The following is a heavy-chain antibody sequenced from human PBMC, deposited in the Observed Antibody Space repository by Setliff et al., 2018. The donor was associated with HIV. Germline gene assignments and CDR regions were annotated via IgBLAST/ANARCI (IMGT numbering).Heavy chain of an antibody. CDR1: GGSFSGYY. CDR2: MYYSGST. CDR3: ASAGSGTRAPPRY. D-gene: IGHD1-1*01. J-gene: IGHJ4*02. V-gene: IGHV4-34*01. Sequence: SETLSLTCAVYGGSFSGYYWSWIRQPPGKGLAWIGSMYYSGSTYYTPSLKSRITISLDTSKNQFSLRMRSVTAADTAVYYCASAGSGTRAPPRYWGQGTLVTVSS.